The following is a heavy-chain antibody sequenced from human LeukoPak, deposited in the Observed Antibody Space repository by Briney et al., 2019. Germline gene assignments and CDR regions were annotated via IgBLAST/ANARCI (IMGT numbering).Heavy chain of an antibody. D-gene: IGHD3-9*01. CDR3: ARDGGMNILTGYYSLGYFDY. CDR2: IIPIFGTA. CDR1: GYTFTSYY. J-gene: IGHJ4*02. Sequence: GASVKVSCKASGYTFTSYYMHWVRQAPGQGLEWMGGIIPIFGTANYAQKFQGRVTITADESTSTAYMELSSLRSEDTAVYYCARDGGMNILTGYYSLGYFDYWGQGTLVTVSS. V-gene: IGHV1-69*13.